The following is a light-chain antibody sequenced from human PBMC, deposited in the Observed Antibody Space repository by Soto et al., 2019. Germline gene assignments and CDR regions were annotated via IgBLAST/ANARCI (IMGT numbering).Light chain of an antibody. CDR1: QSVSTN. CDR2: GAS. V-gene: IGKV3-15*01. Sequence: EVVMTQSPATLSVSPGERATLSCRASQSVSTNLAWYQQKPGQAPRLLIYGASTRATGIPARFSGSGSGTEFTLTVSSLQSEDFAVYYCQQYNNWPPTFTFGPGTTVDIK. CDR3: QQYNNWPPTFT. J-gene: IGKJ3*01.